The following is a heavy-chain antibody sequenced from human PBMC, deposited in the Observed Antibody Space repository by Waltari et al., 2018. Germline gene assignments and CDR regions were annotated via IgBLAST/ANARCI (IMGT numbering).Heavy chain of an antibody. V-gene: IGHV4-4*02. Sequence: QMQLQESGPGLVKPSGTLSPTCTVYGDSMSRVDWWIWVRQPPEKGLEWIGQIQRSGRTNYNPSLESRVTISIDTSNNHFSLKVTSTTAADTAVYYCARDRGRGIYLDSWGRGTLVTVSP. CDR2: IQRSGRT. J-gene: IGHJ4*02. CDR1: GDSMSRVDW. D-gene: IGHD2-15*01. CDR3: ARDRGRGIYLDS.